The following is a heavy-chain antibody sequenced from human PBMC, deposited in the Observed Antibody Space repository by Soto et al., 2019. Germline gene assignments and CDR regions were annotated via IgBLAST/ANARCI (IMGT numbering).Heavy chain of an antibody. V-gene: IGHV1-46*01. CDR3: ARAGINWFDP. CDR1: GYIFTSYH. D-gene: IGHD6-13*01. Sequence: QVQLVQSGAEVKNPGASVKVSCKASGYIFTSYHMHWVQQAPGQGLEWMGIINPSGGRTEYAQKFQGRVTMTSDTSTSTVYMELSTLRSEDTAVYYCARAGINWFDPWGQGTLVIVSS. J-gene: IGHJ5*02. CDR2: INPSGGRT.